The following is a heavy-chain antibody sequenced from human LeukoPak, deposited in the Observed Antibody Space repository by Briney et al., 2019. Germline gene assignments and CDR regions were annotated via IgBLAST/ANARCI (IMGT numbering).Heavy chain of an antibody. Sequence: GGSLRLSCAASGFTFSSYEMNWVRQAPGKGLEWVSYISSSGSTIYYADSVKGRFTISRDNAKNSLYLQMNSLRAEDTAVYYCARDGGLSSNWYFDLWGRGTLVTVSS. CDR3: ARDGGLSSNWYFDL. CDR1: GFTFSSYE. D-gene: IGHD2-15*01. CDR2: ISSSGSTI. V-gene: IGHV3-48*03. J-gene: IGHJ2*01.